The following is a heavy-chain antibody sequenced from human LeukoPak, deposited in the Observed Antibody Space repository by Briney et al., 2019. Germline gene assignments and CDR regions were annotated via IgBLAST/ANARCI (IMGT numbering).Heavy chain of an antibody. Sequence: GGSMRLSCAASGFTFSDHYIDWVRQAPGKGLEWVGRSRDKGNSYTTAYAASVRGRFTISRDDSKNSLYLQMNSLKIEDTAVYYCTKLARAPRDFDYWGQGTLVTVSS. CDR1: GFTFSDHY. V-gene: IGHV3-72*01. CDR3: TKLARAPRDFDY. J-gene: IGHJ4*01. D-gene: IGHD3-10*01. CDR2: SRDKGNSYTT.